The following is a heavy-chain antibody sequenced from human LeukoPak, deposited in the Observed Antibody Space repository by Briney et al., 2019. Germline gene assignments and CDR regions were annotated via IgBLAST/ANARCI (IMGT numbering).Heavy chain of an antibody. CDR3: ARTAAAGSVNWFDP. D-gene: IGHD6-13*01. J-gene: IGHJ5*02. CDR2: IYTSGCT. Sequence: SETLSLTCTVSGGSISSYYWSWIRQPAGKGLEWIGRIYTSGCTNYNPSLKSRVTMSVDTSKNQFSLKLSSVTAADTAVYYCARTAAAGSVNWFDPWGQGTLVTVSS. CDR1: GGSISSYY. V-gene: IGHV4-4*07.